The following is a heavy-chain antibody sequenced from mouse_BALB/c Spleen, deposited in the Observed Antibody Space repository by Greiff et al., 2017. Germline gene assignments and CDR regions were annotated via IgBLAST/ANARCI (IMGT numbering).Heavy chain of an antibody. D-gene: IGHD2-1*01. CDR2: ISSGGSYT. CDR1: GFTFSSYG. V-gene: IGHV5-6*01. J-gene: IGHJ2*01. CDR3: ARHGNHDY. Sequence: EVKLVESGGDLVKPGGSLKLSCAASGFTFSSYGMSWVRQTPDKRLEWVATISSGGSYTYYPDSVKGRFTISRDNAKNTLYLQMSSLKSEDTAMYYCARHGNHDYWGQGTTLTVSS.